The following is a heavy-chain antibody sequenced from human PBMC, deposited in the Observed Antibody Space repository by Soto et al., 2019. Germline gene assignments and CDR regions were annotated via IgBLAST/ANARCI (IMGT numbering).Heavy chain of an antibody. CDR2: ISSSSSYI. V-gene: IGHV3-21*01. CDR1: GFTFSSYS. J-gene: IGHJ5*02. Sequence: GGSLRLSCAASGFTFSSYSMNWVRQAPGKGLEWVSSISSSSSYIYYADSVKGRFTISRDNAKNSLYLQMNSLRAEDTAVYYCARESRDRDWFDPWGQGTLVTVSS. CDR3: ARESRDRDWFDP.